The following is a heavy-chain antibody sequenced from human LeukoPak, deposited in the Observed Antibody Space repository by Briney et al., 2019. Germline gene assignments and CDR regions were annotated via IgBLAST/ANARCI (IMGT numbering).Heavy chain of an antibody. Sequence: ASVKVSCKASGYNFRNYGIGWVRQAPRQGLEWMGWITAGNGNTNYAQKVQGRVTMTTDTSTSTAYMELRSLRSDDTAAYFCARDSARGYSYGYYAFDIWGQGTMVTVSS. J-gene: IGHJ3*02. CDR3: ARDSARGYSYGYYAFDI. CDR2: ITAGNGNT. D-gene: IGHD5-18*01. CDR1: GYNFRNYG. V-gene: IGHV1-18*01.